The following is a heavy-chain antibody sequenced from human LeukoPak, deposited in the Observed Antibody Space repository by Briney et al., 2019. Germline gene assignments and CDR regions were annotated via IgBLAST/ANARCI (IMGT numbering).Heavy chain of an antibody. Sequence: SVKVSCKASGGTFSSYAISWVRQAPGQGLEWMGGIIPIFGTANYAQKFQGRVTITTDESTSTAYMELSSLRSEDTAVYYCASKFSGAYSSSTEGFDYWGQGTLVTVSS. CDR2: IIPIFGTA. J-gene: IGHJ4*02. CDR3: ASKFSGAYSSSTEGFDY. CDR1: GGTFSSYA. D-gene: IGHD6-6*01. V-gene: IGHV1-69*05.